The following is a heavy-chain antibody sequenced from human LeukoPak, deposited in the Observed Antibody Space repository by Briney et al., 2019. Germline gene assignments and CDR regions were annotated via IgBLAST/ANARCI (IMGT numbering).Heavy chain of an antibody. CDR1: GFTFSDYY. D-gene: IGHD3-22*01. Sequence: GGSLRLSCAASGFTFSDYYMSWIRQAPGKGLEWVSYISSSGSTIYYADSVKGRFTISRDNAKNSLYLQMNSLRAEDTAVYYCARDTYYYDSSRPDWGQGTLVTVSS. CDR2: ISSSGSTI. V-gene: IGHV3-11*01. J-gene: IGHJ4*02. CDR3: ARDTYYYDSSRPD.